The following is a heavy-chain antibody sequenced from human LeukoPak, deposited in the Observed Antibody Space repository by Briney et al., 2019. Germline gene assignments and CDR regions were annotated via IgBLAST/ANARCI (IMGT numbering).Heavy chain of an antibody. J-gene: IGHJ4*02. CDR3: TYGDYPLTY. CDR2: IYSNGDT. Sequence: GSLRLSCAASGLTVTNNYWNWVRQPPGKGPEWISLIYSNGDTRYADSVKGRFTFSRDNSKNTLYLQMNSLRAEDKAVYYCTYGDYPLTYWGQGTLVSVSS. V-gene: IGHV3-66*01. CDR1: GLTVTNNY. D-gene: IGHD4-17*01.